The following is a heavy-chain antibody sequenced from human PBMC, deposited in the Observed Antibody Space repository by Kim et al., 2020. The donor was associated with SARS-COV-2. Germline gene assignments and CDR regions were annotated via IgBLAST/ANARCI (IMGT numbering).Heavy chain of an antibody. J-gene: IGHJ4*02. CDR3: ARQLGANMPFDY. D-gene: IGHD7-27*01. Sequence: ASVKVSCKASGYTFTSQGIGWVRQAPGQGLEWMGWISVYDVNTNYIERLQGRVSLPTDTSTSTAYMELRSLRPDYTAVSYYARQLGANMPFDYWGQGTLV. CDR2: ISVYDVNT. V-gene: IGHV1-18*01. CDR1: GYTFTSQG.